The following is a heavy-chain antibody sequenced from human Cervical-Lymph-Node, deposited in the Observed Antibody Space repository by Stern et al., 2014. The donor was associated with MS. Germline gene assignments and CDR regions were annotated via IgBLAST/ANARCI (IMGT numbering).Heavy chain of an antibody. CDR3: ARGPLPGGLGAFDI. CDR2: INPSGGST. V-gene: IGHV1-46*03. CDR1: GYTFTSYY. Sequence: QVQLVESGAEVKKPGASVRVSCKASGYTFTSYYMNWVRQAPGQGLEWMGIINPSGGSTSYAQKFQGRVTMTRDKSKSNVYMELSSLRSEDTAVYYCARGPLPGGLGAFDIWGQGTMVTVSS. J-gene: IGHJ3*02. D-gene: IGHD4-23*01.